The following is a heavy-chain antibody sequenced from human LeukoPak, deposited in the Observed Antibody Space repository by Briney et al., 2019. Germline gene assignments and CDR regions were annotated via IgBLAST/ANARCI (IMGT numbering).Heavy chain of an antibody. CDR1: GFTFTSYS. CDR2: ISSSSSYI. CDR3: ARRYCSSASCLFDY. V-gene: IGHV3-21*01. D-gene: IGHD2-2*01. Sequence: GGSLRLSCAASGFTFTSYSLNWVRQAARKGLEWVSSISSSSSYIYYSDSLKGRFTISRDNAKNSLYLQMNSLRAEDTAVYYCARRYCSSASCLFDYWGQGTLVTVSS. J-gene: IGHJ4*02.